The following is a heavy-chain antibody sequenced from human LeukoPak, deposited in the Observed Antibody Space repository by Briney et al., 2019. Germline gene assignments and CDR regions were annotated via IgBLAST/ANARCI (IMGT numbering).Heavy chain of an antibody. J-gene: IGHJ5*02. CDR3: ARGRRVPAAMGNWFDP. CDR2: INQDASEK. D-gene: IGHD2-2*01. Sequence: SLRLSCTASGFTFSSYWMSWVRQAPGEGLEWVANINQDASEKYYVDSVKGRFTISRDNAKNSLYPQMNSLRAEDTAVYYCARGRRVPAAMGNWFDPWGQGTLVTVTS. CDR1: GFTFSSYW. V-gene: IGHV3-7*01.